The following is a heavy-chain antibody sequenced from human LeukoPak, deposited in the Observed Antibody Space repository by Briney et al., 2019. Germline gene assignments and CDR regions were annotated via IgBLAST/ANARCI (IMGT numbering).Heavy chain of an antibody. J-gene: IGHJ6*03. D-gene: IGHD6-13*01. CDR3: AGGIAAAGTSYYYYMDV. V-gene: IGHV1-69*06. CDR2: IIPIFGTA. CDR1: GGTFRSYA. Sequence: GASVKVSCKASGGTFRSYAISWVRQAPGQGLEWMGGIIPIFGTANYAQKFQGRVTITADKSTSTAYMELSSLRSEDTAVYYCAGGIAAAGTSYYYYMDVWGKGTTVTVSS.